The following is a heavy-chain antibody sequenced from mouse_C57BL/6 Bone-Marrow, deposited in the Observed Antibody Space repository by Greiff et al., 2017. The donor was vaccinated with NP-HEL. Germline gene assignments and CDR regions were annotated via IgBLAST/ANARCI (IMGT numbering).Heavy chain of an antibody. J-gene: IGHJ4*01. D-gene: IGHD1-1*01. CDR2: INPSNGGT. V-gene: IGHV1-53*01. CDR3: AREGVITTVVARFYYAMDY. Sequence: QVQLQQSGTELVKPGASVKLSCKASGYTFTSYWMHWVKQRPGQGLEWIGNINPSNGGTNYNEKFKSKATLTVDKSSSTAYMQLSSLTSEDSAVYYCAREGVITTVVARFYYAMDYWGQGTSVTVSS. CDR1: GYTFTSYW.